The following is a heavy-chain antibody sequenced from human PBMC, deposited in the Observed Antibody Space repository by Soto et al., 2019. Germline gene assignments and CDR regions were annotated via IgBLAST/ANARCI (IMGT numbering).Heavy chain of an antibody. CDR1: GFTFSSYA. CDR3: AKGRGELVAGYMDV. CDR2: ISDSGGST. D-gene: IGHD5-12*01. J-gene: IGHJ6*03. V-gene: IGHV3-23*01. Sequence: GGSLRLSCVASGFTFSSYAMTWVRQTPGKGLEWVSKISDSGGSTAYADSVKGRFTVSRDNSRNTLYLQMSSLTAEDTAVYYCAKGRGELVAGYMDVWGKGTTVTVSS.